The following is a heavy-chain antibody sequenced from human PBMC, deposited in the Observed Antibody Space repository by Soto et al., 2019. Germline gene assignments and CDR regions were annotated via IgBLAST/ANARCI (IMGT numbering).Heavy chain of an antibody. Sequence: PGGSLRLSCAASGFTFSSCAMGWVRQAPGKGLEWVSVTTDSGSNTFYTDSVKGRFTISRDNSENTLYLQMSSLRAEDTAVYYCAKGGITARLSDVWGKGTTVTVSS. CDR2: TTDSGSNT. J-gene: IGHJ6*04. D-gene: IGHD6-6*01. CDR1: GFTFSSCA. CDR3: AKGGITARLSDV. V-gene: IGHV3-23*01.